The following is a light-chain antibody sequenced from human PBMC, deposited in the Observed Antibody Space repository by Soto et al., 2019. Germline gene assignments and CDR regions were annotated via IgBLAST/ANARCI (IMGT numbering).Light chain of an antibody. CDR2: EVS. CDR3: SSYTSSSTGVV. V-gene: IGLV2-14*01. J-gene: IGLJ2*01. CDR1: SSDVGGYNY. Sequence: QSALTQPASVSGSPGQSITISCTGTSSDVGGYNYVSWHQQHPGKAPKLMIYEVSNRPSGVSKRFSGSKSGNTASLTISGLQAEDEADYYCSSYTSSSTGVVFGGGTKLTVL.